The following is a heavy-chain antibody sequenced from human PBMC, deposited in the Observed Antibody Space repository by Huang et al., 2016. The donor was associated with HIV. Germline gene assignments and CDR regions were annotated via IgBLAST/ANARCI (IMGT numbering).Heavy chain of an antibody. D-gene: IGHD6-13*01. CDR2: INPKSGGT. J-gene: IGHJ4*02. V-gene: IGHV1-2*02. CDR1: GYTFTGYY. Sequence: QVQLVQSGAEVKKPGASVKVSCKASGYTFTGYYIHWVRQAPGQGLEWMGRINPKSGGTNYAQKFQGRVTVTRDTSISTADMELSRLRSDDTAVYYCARGTDYSSTWSDYWGQGTLVTVSS. CDR3: ARGTDYSSTWSDY.